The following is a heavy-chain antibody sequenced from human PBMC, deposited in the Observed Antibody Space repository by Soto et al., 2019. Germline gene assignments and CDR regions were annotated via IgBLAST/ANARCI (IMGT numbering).Heavy chain of an antibody. V-gene: IGHV3-21*01. D-gene: IGHD4-17*01. CDR2: ISSTGTYI. J-gene: IGHJ4*02. Sequence: EVQLVESGGGLVKPGGSLRLSCAASGFTFSSYSMNWVRRAPGKGLEWVSTISSTGTYIYYADSLKGRLTISRDNAKNSLSLQMNSLRAEDTAVYYCARDDYGDLDFWGQGTLVTVSS. CDR1: GFTFSSYS. CDR3: ARDDYGDLDF.